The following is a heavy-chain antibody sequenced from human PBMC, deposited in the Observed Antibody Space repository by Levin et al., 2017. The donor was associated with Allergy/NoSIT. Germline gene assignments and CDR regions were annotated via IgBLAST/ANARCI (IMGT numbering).Heavy chain of an antibody. J-gene: IGHJ4*02. Sequence: PGGSLRLSCVASGFTFSSYTMAWVRQAPGKGLEWVSHIGSSGSNIYYADSVKGRFTISRDNAKNSLYLQMNSLRDEDTGVYYCARTSTRSWYPVYWGQGTLVTVSS. CDR2: IGSSGSNI. D-gene: IGHD6-13*01. V-gene: IGHV3-48*02. CDR1: GFTFSSYT. CDR3: ARTSTRSWYPVY.